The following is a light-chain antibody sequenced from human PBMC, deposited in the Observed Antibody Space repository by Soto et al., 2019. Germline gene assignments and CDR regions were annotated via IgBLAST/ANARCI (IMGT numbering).Light chain of an antibody. CDR2: EVS. CDR1: SSDVGGYDY. Sequence: QSALTQPPSASGSPGQSVTISCTGTSSDVGGYDYVSWHQHHPDKAPELMIYEVSKRPSGVTDRFSGSKSGNTASLTVSRLQAEDEADYYCCSSGSSNNVVFGGGTKLTVL. V-gene: IGLV2-8*01. J-gene: IGLJ2*01. CDR3: CSSGSSNNVV.